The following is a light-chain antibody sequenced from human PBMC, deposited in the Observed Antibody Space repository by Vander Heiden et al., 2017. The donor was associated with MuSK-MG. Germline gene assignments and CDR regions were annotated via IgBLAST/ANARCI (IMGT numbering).Light chain of an antibody. J-gene: IGLJ2*01. CDR1: SSNIGSNA. CDR2: YDD. CDR3: VAWDDRLNGPV. V-gene: IGLV1-36*01. Sequence: QSVVTQPPSVSAAPRQRVTISCSGSSSNIGSNAVNWLQQLPGKPPKLLIFYDDLLASGVSDRFSGSKSGTSASLAISGLQPEDEADYYCVAWDDRLNGPVFGGGTRLTVL.